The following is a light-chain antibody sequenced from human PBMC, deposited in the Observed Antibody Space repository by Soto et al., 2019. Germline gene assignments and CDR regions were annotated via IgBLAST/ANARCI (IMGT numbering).Light chain of an antibody. J-gene: IGLJ1*01. CDR1: NSNIGSHT. Sequence: QSVLTQAPSASGTPGQGVTISCSGSNSNIGSHTVNWYQQLPGTAPKLLIYSNNQRPSGVPDRFSGSGSGTSASLAISGLQSEHEADYYCAAWDDSLNGYVLGNGTKVT. V-gene: IGLV1-44*01. CDR2: SNN. CDR3: AAWDDSLNGYV.